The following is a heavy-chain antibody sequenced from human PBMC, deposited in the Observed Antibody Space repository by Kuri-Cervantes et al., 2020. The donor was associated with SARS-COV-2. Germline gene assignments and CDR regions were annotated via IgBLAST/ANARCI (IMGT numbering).Heavy chain of an antibody. D-gene: IGHD3-10*01. Sequence: ETLSLTCTVSGGSISSYYWSWVRQAPGKGLEWVSYIGSSSIIYYADSMKGRFTISRDNAKNSLSLQMNSLRAEDTAVYYCARERYYSGHYGMDVWGQGTTVTVSS. CDR2: IGSSSII. V-gene: IGHV3-69-1*01. CDR3: ARERYYSGHYGMDV. CDR1: GGSISSYY. J-gene: IGHJ6*02.